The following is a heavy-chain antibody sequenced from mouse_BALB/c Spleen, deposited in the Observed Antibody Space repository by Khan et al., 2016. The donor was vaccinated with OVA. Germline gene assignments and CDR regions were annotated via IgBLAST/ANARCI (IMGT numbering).Heavy chain of an antibody. V-gene: IGHV3-1*02. CDR1: GYSITSGYS. D-gene: IGHD2-1*01. Sequence: EVQLQESGPDLVKPFQSLSLTCTVTGYSITSGYSWHWIRQFPGNKLEWVGYIYYSGNINYNPSLKSRISITRDPSKNQFFLQLNSVTTEDTATYYCARDGNYMDYWGQGTSVTVSS. J-gene: IGHJ4*01. CDR3: ARDGNYMDY. CDR2: IYYSGNI.